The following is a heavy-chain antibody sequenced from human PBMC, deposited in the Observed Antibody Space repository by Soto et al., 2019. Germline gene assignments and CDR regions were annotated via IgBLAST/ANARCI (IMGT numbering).Heavy chain of an antibody. CDR3: ARDRGNYCQISGLFDM. V-gene: IGHV4-31*03. J-gene: IGHJ3*02. Sequence: QVQLQESGPGQVKPSQTLSLTCTVSGGSISSDDYSWSWIRKHPGKGLECIGCIYHSGSTYSNPSIRSRVAISVETSKNQFSLNLNSVTAADTSVYYCARDRGNYCQISGLFDMWGPGTMVTGSS. CDR2: IYHSGST. CDR1: GGSISSDDYS. D-gene: IGHD3-10*01.